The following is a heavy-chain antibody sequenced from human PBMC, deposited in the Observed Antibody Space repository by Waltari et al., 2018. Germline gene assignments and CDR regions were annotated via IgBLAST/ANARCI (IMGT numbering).Heavy chain of an antibody. CDR2: TSAYNGNT. V-gene: IGHV1-18*04. CDR1: GYTFTSYG. Sequence: QVQLVQSGAEVKKPGASVKVSCKASGYTFTSYGISWVRQAPGQGLEWKGWTSAYNGNTNYAQKLQARVTMTTDTSTSTAYMELRSLRSDDTAVYYCARAQAGITIFGVVISAFDIWGQGTMVTVSS. CDR3: ARAQAGITIFGVVISAFDI. D-gene: IGHD3-3*01. J-gene: IGHJ3*02.